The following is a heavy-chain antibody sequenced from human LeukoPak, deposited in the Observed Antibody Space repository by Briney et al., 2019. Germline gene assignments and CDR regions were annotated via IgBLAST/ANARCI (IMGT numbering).Heavy chain of an antibody. V-gene: IGHV3-48*02. CDR2: IGRSGSTK. CDR3: ARDFTDTSGYFWLDY. Sequence: PGGSLGLSCAASGFIFSNYSMNWVRQAPGRGLEWLSYIGRSGSTKYYADSVKGRFTISRDNAKKSLYLQMSSLRDEDTAVYYCARDFTDTSGYFWLDYWGQGILVTVSS. CDR1: GFIFSNYS. J-gene: IGHJ4*02. D-gene: IGHD3-22*01.